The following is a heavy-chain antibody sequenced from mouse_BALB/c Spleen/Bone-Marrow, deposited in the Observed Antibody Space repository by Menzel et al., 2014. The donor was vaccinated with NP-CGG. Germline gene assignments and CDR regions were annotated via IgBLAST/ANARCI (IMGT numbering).Heavy chain of an antibody. CDR1: GYTFTSYY. D-gene: IGHD3-2*01. CDR2: IYPGDGST. CDR3: ARTDSSGSWFAY. Sequence: ESGPELVKPGASVKMSCKASGYTFTSYYIHWVKQGPGQGLEWIGWIYPGDGSTKYNEKFKGKTTLTADKSSSTAYMLLSSLTSEDSAIYFCARTDSSGSWFAYWGQGTLVTVSA. J-gene: IGHJ3*01. V-gene: IGHV1S56*01.